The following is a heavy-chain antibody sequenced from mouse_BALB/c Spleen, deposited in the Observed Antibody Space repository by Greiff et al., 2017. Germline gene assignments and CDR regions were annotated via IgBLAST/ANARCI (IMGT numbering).Heavy chain of an antibody. D-gene: IGHD2-12*01. V-gene: IGHV3-6*02. J-gene: IGHJ1*01. CDR2: ISYDGSN. CDR3: ARDSYDWYFDV. CDR1: GYSITSGYY. Sequence: EVKLVESGPGLVKPSQSLSLTCSVTGYSITSGYYWNWIRQFPGNKLEWMGYISYDGSNNYNPSLKNRISITRDTSKNQFFLKLNSVTTEDTATYYCARDSYDWYFDVWGAGTTVTVSS.